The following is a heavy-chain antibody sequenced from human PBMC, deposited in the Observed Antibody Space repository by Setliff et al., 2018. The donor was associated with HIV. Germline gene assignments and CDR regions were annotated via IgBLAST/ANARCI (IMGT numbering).Heavy chain of an antibody. CDR3: SRGSYYMDV. Sequence: PSETLSLTCAVSGDSMSGYYWSWIRQSPGKKLEWIGYIHTSGSTNYNPSLKSRVTISLDTSNDRFSLRLSSVTAADTAVYHCSRGSYYMDVWGKGTTVTVSS. CDR1: GDSMSGYY. D-gene: IGHD3-16*01. CDR2: IHTSGST. J-gene: IGHJ6*03. V-gene: IGHV4-4*08.